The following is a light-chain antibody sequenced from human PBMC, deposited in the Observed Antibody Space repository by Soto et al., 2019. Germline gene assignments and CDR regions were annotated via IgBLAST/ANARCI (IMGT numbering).Light chain of an antibody. V-gene: IGLV1-40*01. CDR1: SSNIGAGSD. Sequence: QPVLAQPPSISLAPGHRVTISCTGSSSNIGAGSDVHWYHQLPGTAPKRLIYGNTNRPSGVPDRFSGSKSGTSASLAIAGLQTEDEGDYYCQTYDSSLSGLYVFGTGAKVTVL. J-gene: IGLJ1*01. CDR2: GNT. CDR3: QTYDSSLSGLYV.